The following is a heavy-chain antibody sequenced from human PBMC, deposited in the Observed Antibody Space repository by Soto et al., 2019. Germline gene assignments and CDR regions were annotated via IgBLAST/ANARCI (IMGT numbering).Heavy chain of an antibody. V-gene: IGHV4-39*01. CDR2: IYYSGST. Sequence: QLQLQESGPGLVKPSETLSLTCTVSGGSISSSSYYWGWIRQPPGKGLEWIGSIYYSGSTYYNPSIQIRVTISVDTSKNQFSLKLSSVTAEDTAVYYCARQRYSGYDSPYFDYWGQGTLVTVSS. CDR3: ARQRYSGYDSPYFDY. D-gene: IGHD5-12*01. CDR1: GGSISSSSYY. J-gene: IGHJ4*02.